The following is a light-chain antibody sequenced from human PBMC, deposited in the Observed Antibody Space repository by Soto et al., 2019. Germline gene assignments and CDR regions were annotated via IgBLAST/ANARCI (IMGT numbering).Light chain of an antibody. V-gene: IGKV1-33*01. CDR3: QQYDNLPPGIT. Sequence: DIQVTQSPSSLSASVGDRVTTCQASQDISNCLNWYQQKAGKAPKLLIYDASNLQTGVPSRFSGIGSGTDFTFTISSLQPEDIATYYCQQYDNLPPGITFGPGTKVAIK. CDR2: DAS. J-gene: IGKJ3*01. CDR1: QDISNC.